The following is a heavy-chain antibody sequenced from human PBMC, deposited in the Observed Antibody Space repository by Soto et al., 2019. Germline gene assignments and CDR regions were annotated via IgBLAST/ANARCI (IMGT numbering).Heavy chain of an antibody. CDR3: ARARWILRFLEWLPNFDY. V-gene: IGHV1-18*01. J-gene: IGHJ4*02. CDR1: GYTFTSYG. Sequence: GASVKVSCKASGYTFTSYGISWVRQAPGQGLEWMGWISAYNDNTNYAQKLQGRVTMTTDTSTSTAYMELRSLRSDDTAVYYCARARWILRFLEWLPNFDYWGQGTLVTVSS. D-gene: IGHD3-3*01. CDR2: ISAYNDNT.